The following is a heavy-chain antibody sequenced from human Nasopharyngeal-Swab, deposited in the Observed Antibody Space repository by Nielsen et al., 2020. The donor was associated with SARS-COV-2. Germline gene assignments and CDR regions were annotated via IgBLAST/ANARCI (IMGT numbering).Heavy chain of an antibody. J-gene: IGHJ6*03. CDR3: ARGGADCSSTSCYVSYYYYYMDV. D-gene: IGHD2-2*01. CDR2: ISYDGSNK. V-gene: IGHV3-30-3*01. CDR1: GFTFSSYA. Sequence: GGFLRLSCAASGFTFSSYAMHWVRQAPGKGLEWVAVISYDGSNKYYADSVKGRFTISRDNSKNTLYLQMNSLRAEDTAVYYCARGGADCSSTSCYVSYYYYYMDVWGKGTTVTVSS.